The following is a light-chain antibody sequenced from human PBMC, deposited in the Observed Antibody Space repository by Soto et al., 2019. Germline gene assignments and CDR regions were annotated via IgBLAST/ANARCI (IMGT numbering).Light chain of an antibody. V-gene: IGKV1-5*03. CDR1: QNIINY. Sequence: GDRVTITCRASQNIINYLARYQQKPGKAPKLLIYTASSLETGVPSRFSGSGSGTEFTLTVSSLQPDDFGTYYCQQYNIYPWTFGQGTKVEIK. CDR2: TAS. J-gene: IGKJ1*01. CDR3: QQYNIYPWT.